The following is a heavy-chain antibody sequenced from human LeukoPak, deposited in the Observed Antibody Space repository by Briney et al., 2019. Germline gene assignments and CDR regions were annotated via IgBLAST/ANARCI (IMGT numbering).Heavy chain of an antibody. CDR1: GFTFSYYS. D-gene: IGHD3-22*01. V-gene: IGHV3-21*01. J-gene: IGHJ4*02. CDR2: ISSSSSYI. CDR3: ARDRGYDSSGYFGYFDY. Sequence: GGSLRLSCAASGFTFSYYSMNWVRQAPGKGLEWVSSISSSSSYIYYADSVKGRFTISRDNAKNSLYLQMNSLRAEDTAVYYCARDRGYDSSGYFGYFDYWGQGALVTVSS.